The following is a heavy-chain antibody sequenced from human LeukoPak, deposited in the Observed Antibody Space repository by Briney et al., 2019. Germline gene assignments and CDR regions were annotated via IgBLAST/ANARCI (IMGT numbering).Heavy chain of an antibody. CDR1: GGTFSSYA. J-gene: IGHJ4*02. CDR3: AREDSTRTFFRSRFFDY. V-gene: IGHV1-69*04. Sequence: SVKVSCKASGGTFSSYAISWVRQAPGQGLEWMGRIIPILGIANYAQKFQGRVTITADKSTSTAYMELSSLRSEDTAVYYCAREDSTRTFFRSRFFDYWGQGTLVTVSS. D-gene: IGHD2-2*01. CDR2: IIPILGIA.